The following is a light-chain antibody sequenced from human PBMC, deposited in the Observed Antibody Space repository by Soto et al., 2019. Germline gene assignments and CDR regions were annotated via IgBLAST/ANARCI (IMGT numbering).Light chain of an antibody. J-gene: IGLJ1*01. CDR3: QSYDSSLSGYV. Sequence: QSVLTQPPSVSGAPGQRVTISRTGGSSNIGAGAGYDVHWYQQLPGAAPKLLIYGNTNRPSGVPDRFSGSKSGTSASLAITGLQAEDEADYYCQSYDSSLSGYVFGTGTKVTVL. CDR2: GNT. CDR1: SSNIGAGAGYD. V-gene: IGLV1-40*01.